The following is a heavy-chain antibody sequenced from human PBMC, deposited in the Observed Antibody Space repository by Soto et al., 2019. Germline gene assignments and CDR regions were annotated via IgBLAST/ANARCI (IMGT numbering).Heavy chain of an antibody. CDR3: AREGSYSAYNFAHGIQLWSFDF. CDR2: IFSSGST. Sequence: SETLSLTCTVSGGSINTFYWSWVRQPAGKGLEWIGRIFSSGSTSFNPSLESRVAMSVDTSKNHFSLNLSSVTAADMAVYYCAREGSYSAYNFAHGIQLWSFDFWGQGALVTVSS. CDR1: GGSINTFY. D-gene: IGHD5-12*01. J-gene: IGHJ4*02. V-gene: IGHV4-4*07.